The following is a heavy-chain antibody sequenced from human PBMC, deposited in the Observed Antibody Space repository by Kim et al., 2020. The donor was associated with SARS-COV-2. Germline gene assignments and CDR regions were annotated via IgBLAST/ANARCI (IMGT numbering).Heavy chain of an antibody. CDR3: ARGVSSAWTLRAWFDP. V-gene: IGHV4-4*02. CDR1: GASISSSSC. J-gene: IGHJ5*02. D-gene: IGHD3-22*01. CDR2: VDHSGTT. Sequence: SETLSLTCVVSGASISSSSCWSWVRQPPGKGLEWIGEVDHSGTTSYNVSLKNRVNILVDKSKNQFSLRLTSVSAADTAVYYCARGVSSAWTLRAWFDPWGQGTLVTVS.